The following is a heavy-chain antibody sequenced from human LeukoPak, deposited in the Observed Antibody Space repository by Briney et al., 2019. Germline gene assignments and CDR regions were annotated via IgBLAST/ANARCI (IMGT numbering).Heavy chain of an antibody. V-gene: IGHV3-49*04. CDR2: IRSKAYGGTT. J-gene: IGHJ4*02. D-gene: IGHD5-18*01. CDR3: TRDSRYDTAMASFDY. Sequence: PGGSLRLSCTASGFTFGDYAMSWVRQAPGKGLEWVGFIRSKAYGGTTEYAASVKGRFTISRDDSKSIAYPQMNSLKTEDTAVYYCTRDSRYDTAMASFDYWGQGTLVTVSS. CDR1: GFTFGDYA.